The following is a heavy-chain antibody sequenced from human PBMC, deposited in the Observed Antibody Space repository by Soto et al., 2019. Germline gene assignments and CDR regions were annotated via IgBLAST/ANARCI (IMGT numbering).Heavy chain of an antibody. CDR2: IRSKANNYAT. J-gene: IGHJ4*01. CDR1: GFTFSASA. V-gene: IGHV3-73*01. Sequence: PGGSPRLSCSASGFTFSASAMHWFRQASGKGLEWIGHIRSKANNYATAYAASVNGRFTISRDDSKNTAYLQMNSLKTEDTAVYYCIRHAQLSSSCFFCHWGPGTLVTVSS. D-gene: IGHD2-2*01. CDR3: IRHAQLSSSCFFCH.